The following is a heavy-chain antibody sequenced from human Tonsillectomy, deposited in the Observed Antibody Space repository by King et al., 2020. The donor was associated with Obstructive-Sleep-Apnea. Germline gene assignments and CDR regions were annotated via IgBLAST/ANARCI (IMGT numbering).Heavy chain of an antibody. CDR3: ARDGPYASGWDFDS. CDR1: GFTLSDYY. J-gene: IGHJ4*02. D-gene: IGHD6-19*01. Sequence: VQLVESGGGLVRPGGFLRLSCAASGFTLSDYYMSWIRQVPGKGLEWISYISSSGNTIYHADSVKGRFTISRDKAKNSLYLQMNSLRAEDTAVYYCARDGPYASGWDFDSWGQGTLVTVSS. V-gene: IGHV3-11*01. CDR2: ISSSGNTI.